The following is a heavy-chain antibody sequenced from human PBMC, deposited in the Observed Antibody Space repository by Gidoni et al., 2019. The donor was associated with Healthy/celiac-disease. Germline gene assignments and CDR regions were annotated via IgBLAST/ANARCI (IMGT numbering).Heavy chain of an antibody. D-gene: IGHD6-13*01. CDR2: INHSGST. Sequence: QVQLQQWGAGLLKPSETLSLTCAVYGGSFSGYYWSWIRQPPGKGLEWSGEINHSGSTNYNPSLNSRVTISVDTSKNQFSLKLSSVTAADTAVYYCASLGIAAAGTDYWGQGTLVTVSS. CDR3: ASLGIAAAGTDY. J-gene: IGHJ4*02. V-gene: IGHV4-34*01. CDR1: GGSFSGYY.